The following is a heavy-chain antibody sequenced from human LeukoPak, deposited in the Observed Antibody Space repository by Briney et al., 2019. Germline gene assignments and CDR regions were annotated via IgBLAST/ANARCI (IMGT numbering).Heavy chain of an antibody. Sequence: PSETLSLTCTVSGGSISTYYWSWIRQPPGKGLEWIGYIYYSGSTNYNPSLKGRVTISVDTSKNQFSLNLSSVTAADTAVYYCARSRGGGYRDAFDIWGQGTMVTVSS. V-gene: IGHV4-59*08. CDR3: ARSRGGGYRDAFDI. D-gene: IGHD3-16*01. CDR1: GGSISTYY. J-gene: IGHJ3*02. CDR2: IYYSGST.